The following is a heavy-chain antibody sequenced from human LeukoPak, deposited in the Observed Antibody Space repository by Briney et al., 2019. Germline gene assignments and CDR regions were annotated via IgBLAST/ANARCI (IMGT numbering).Heavy chain of an antibody. Sequence: KPSETLSLTCTVSGGSISTYYWSWIRRPPGKGLEWIAYIHASGPTNYNPSLKSRITISVDTSKNQFSLKLSSVTAADTAVYYCARHDAGIAARPFDSWGQGTLVTVSS. D-gene: IGHD6-6*01. J-gene: IGHJ4*02. V-gene: IGHV4-4*09. CDR2: IHASGPT. CDR3: ARHDAGIAARPFDS. CDR1: GGSISTYY.